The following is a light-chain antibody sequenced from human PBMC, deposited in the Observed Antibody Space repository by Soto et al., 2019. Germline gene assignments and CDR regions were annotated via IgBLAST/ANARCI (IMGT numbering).Light chain of an antibody. J-gene: IGLJ1*01. CDR2: GNS. Sequence: LTQPPSVSGAPGQRVTISCTGSSSNIGAGYDVHWYQQLPGTAPKLLIYGNSNRPSGVPDRFSGSKSGTSASLAITGLQAEDEADYYCQSYDSSLSGSYVFGTGTKVTVL. V-gene: IGLV1-40*01. CDR1: SSNIGAGYD. CDR3: QSYDSSLSGSYV.